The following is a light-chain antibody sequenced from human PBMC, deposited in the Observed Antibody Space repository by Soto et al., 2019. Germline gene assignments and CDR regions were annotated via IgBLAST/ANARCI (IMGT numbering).Light chain of an antibody. J-gene: IGLJ1*01. Sequence: QSVLTQPASVSGSPGQSITISCTGTSSDVGNYNFVSWYQQLPGEAPKLIIYDVTTRPSGLSDRFSGSKSANTASLTISGLQAEDEADYYCSSYSSSPPLVXGSGTKVTVL. CDR1: SSDVGNYNF. CDR3: SSYSSSPPLV. CDR2: DVT. V-gene: IGLV2-14*01.